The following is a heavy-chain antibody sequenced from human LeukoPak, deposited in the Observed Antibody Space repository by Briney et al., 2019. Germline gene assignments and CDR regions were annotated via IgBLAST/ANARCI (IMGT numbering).Heavy chain of an antibody. CDR1: GGSISSSNW. D-gene: IGHD3-22*01. Sequence: SGTLSLTCAVSGGSISSSNWWSWVRQPPGKGLEWIGEIYHSGSTNYNPSLKSRVTISVDKSKNQFSLKLSSVTAADTAVYYCAKAGVRYYDSSGLHAFDIWGQGTMVTVSS. CDR2: IYHSGST. CDR3: AKAGVRYYDSSGLHAFDI. J-gene: IGHJ3*02. V-gene: IGHV4-4*02.